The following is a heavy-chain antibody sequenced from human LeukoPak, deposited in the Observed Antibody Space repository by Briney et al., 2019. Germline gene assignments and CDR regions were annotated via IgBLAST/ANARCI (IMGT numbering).Heavy chain of an antibody. CDR3: ARDPYGGVIDPYNWFDP. J-gene: IGHJ5*02. Sequence: WASVKVSCKASGYTFTSYAMHWVRQAPGQRLEWMGWINAGNGNTKYSQKLQGRVTMTTDTSTSTAYMELRSLRSDDTAVYYCARDPYGGVIDPYNWFDPWGQGTLVTVSS. CDR1: GYTFTSYA. CDR2: INAGNGNT. V-gene: IGHV1-3*01. D-gene: IGHD3-16*02.